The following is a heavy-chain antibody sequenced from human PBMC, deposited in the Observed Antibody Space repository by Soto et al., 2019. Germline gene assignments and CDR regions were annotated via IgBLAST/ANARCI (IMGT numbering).Heavy chain of an antibody. J-gene: IGHJ6*02. Sequence: GQLVESGGGVVQPGGSLTLSCAASGFTFNSYAMHWVRQAPGKGLEWVAALSYEGDNKYYADAVKGRFTISRDNFKNTLYLQMGSPRGEDTAVYFCARVYGFKPIASSFYDMDVWGQGTTVTVSS. V-gene: IGHV3-30-3*01. CDR1: GFTFNSYA. CDR3: ARVYGFKPIASSFYDMDV. D-gene: IGHD2-8*01. CDR2: LSYEGDNK.